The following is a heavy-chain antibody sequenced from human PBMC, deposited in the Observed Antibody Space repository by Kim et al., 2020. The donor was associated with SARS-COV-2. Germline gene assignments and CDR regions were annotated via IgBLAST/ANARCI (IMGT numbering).Heavy chain of an antibody. CDR3: ALSSPQPRGGGY. CDR2: ISYDGSNK. D-gene: IGHD6-19*01. CDR1: GFTFSSYG. Sequence: GGSLRLSCAASGFTFSSYGMHWVRQAPGKGLEWVAVISYDGSNKYYADSVKGRFTISRDNSKNTLYLQMNSLRAEDTAVYYCALSSPQPRGGGYWGQGTL. J-gene: IGHJ4*02. V-gene: IGHV3-30*03.